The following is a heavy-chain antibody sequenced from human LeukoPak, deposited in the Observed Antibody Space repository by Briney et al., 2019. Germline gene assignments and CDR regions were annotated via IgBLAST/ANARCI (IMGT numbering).Heavy chain of an antibody. CDR1: GFTFSSYW. V-gene: IGHV3-7*03. D-gene: IGHD5-18*01. Sequence: GGSLRLSCAASGFTFSSYWMSWVRQAPGKGLEWVANIKQDGSEKYYVDSVKGRFTISRDNAKNSLYLQMNSLRAEDTAVYYCAKDPGGYSYGPQLDYWGQGTLVTVSS. J-gene: IGHJ4*02. CDR3: AKDPGGYSYGPQLDY. CDR2: IKQDGSEK.